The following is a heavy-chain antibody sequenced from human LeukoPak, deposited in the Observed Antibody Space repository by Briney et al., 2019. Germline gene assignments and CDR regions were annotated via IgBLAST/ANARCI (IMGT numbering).Heavy chain of an antibody. D-gene: IGHD3-16*02. J-gene: IGHJ4*02. V-gene: IGHV5-10-1*01. CDR1: GYSFTSYW. CDR3: ARLHDYVWGSYPDDY. CDR2: IDPSDSYT. Sequence: GESLKISCKGSGYSFTSYWISWVRQMPGKGLEWMGRIDPSDSYTNYSPPFQGHVTISADQSISTAYLQWSSLKASDTAMYYCARLHDYVWGSYPDDYWGQGTLVTVSS.